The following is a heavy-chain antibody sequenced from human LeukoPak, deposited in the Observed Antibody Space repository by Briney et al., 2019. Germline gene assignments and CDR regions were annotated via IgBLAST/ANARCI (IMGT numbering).Heavy chain of an antibody. D-gene: IGHD3-10*01. V-gene: IGHV1-69*13. CDR2: IIPIFGTS. CDR1: GGTFSNYA. Sequence: SVKVSCKASGGTFSNYAISWVRQAPGQGLEWMGGIIPIFGTSNYAQKFQGRVTFSADESTSTAYMELSSLRSEDTAVYYCTNRVEFGELVTYGMDVWGQGTTVTVSS. J-gene: IGHJ6*02. CDR3: TNRVEFGELVTYGMDV.